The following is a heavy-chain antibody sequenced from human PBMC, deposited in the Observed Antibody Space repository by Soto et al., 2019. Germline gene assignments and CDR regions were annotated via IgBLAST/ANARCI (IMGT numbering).Heavy chain of an antibody. Sequence: QVQLQESGPGLVKPSETLSLTCTVSGDSISSYYWSWIRQPPGKGLEWIAYMRYSANTNYNPSLMSRVTISLDTSTNPLSLKRSSVTAAETAVYFCARHSGPYHYGKDVWGQGITVTVSS. CDR3: ARHSGPYHYGKDV. CDR2: MRYSANT. D-gene: IGHD1-26*01. V-gene: IGHV4-59*08. CDR1: GDSISSYY. J-gene: IGHJ6*02.